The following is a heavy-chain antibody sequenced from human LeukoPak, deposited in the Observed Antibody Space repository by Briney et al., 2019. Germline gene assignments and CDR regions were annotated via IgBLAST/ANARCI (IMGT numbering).Heavy chain of an antibody. CDR3: ARDRDSSYYYYMDV. J-gene: IGHJ6*03. V-gene: IGHV3-20*04. CDR2: INWNGGST. CDR1: GFTFDDYG. D-gene: IGHD6-13*01. Sequence: GGSLRLSCAASGFTFDDYGMSWVRQAPGKGLEWVSGINWNGGSTGYADSVKGRFTISRDNAKNSLYLQMNSLRAEDTALYYCARDRDSSYYYYMDVWGKGTTVTVSS.